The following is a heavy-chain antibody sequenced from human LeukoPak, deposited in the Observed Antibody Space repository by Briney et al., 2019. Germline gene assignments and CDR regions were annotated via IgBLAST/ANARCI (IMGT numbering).Heavy chain of an antibody. CDR3: ARGDFWSGYSYYFDY. CDR1: GYSFTSYW. J-gene: IGHJ4*02. CDR2: IYPGDSDT. Sequence: GESLKISCKGSGYSFTSYWIGWVRQMPGKGLEWMGIIYPGDSDTRYSPSFQGQVTISADKSISTAYLQWSSLKASDTAMYYCARGDFWSGYSYYFDYWGQGTLVTVSS. D-gene: IGHD3-3*01. V-gene: IGHV5-51*01.